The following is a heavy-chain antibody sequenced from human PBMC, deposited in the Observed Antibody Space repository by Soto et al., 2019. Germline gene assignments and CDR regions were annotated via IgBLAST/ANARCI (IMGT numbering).Heavy chain of an antibody. J-gene: IGHJ6*02. CDR1: GGTFSSYA. CDR3: ASRVHLIKVVPAAINGIYYYDGKDV. D-gene: IGHD2-2*02. V-gene: IGHV1-69*13. CDR2: IIPIFGTA. Sequence: ASVKVYCKASGGTFSSYAISWVRQAPGQGLEWMGGIIPIFGTANYAQKFQGRVTITADESTSTAYMELSSLRSEDTAVYYCASRVHLIKVVPAAINGIYYYDGKDVWGQGTTVTVSS.